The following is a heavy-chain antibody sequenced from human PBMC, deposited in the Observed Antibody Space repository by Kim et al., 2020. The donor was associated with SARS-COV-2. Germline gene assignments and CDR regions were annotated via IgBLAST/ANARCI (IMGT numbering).Heavy chain of an antibody. Sequence: SETLSLTCAVSGGSISSSNWWSWVRQPPGKGLEWIGEIYHSGSTNYNPSLKSRVTISVDKSKNQFSLKLSSVTAADTAVYYCARRGSGSWNYGMDVWGQGTTVTVSS. CDR1: GGSISSSNW. J-gene: IGHJ6*02. CDR3: ARRGSGSWNYGMDV. D-gene: IGHD3-10*01. V-gene: IGHV4-4*02. CDR2: IYHSGST.